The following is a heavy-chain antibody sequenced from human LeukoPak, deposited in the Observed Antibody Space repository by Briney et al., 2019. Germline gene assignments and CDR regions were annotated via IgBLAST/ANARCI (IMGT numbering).Heavy chain of an antibody. J-gene: IGHJ5*02. CDR3: AKDRLTVTTWVDP. CDR1: GFTVSSNY. D-gene: IGHD4-17*01. Sequence: QPGGSLRLSCAASGFTVSSNYMSWVRQAPGKGLEWVSVIYSGGSTYYADSVKGRFTISRDNSKNTLYLQMNSLRAEDTAVYYCAKDRLTVTTWVDPWGQGTLVTVSS. V-gene: IGHV3-53*01. CDR2: IYSGGST.